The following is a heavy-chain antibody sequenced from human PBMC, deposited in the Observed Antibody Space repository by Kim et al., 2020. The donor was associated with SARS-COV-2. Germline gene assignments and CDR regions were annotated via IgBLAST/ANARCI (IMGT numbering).Heavy chain of an antibody. CDR1: GLTFSNYG. Sequence: GGSLRLSCAASGLTFSNYGMTWVRQAPGKGLEWVSAISGSGGTTNYADSVKGRFTISRDNSKNTLYLQMNSLRAEDTAVYYCAKMVWGTSRYSDYWGQGTLVTVSS. J-gene: IGHJ4*02. V-gene: IGHV3-23*01. CDR2: ISGSGGTT. CDR3: AKMVWGTSRYSDY. D-gene: IGHD3-16*02.